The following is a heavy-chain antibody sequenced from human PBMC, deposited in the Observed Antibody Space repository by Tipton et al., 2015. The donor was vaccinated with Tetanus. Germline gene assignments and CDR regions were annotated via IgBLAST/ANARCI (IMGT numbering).Heavy chain of an antibody. V-gene: IGHV5-51*01. CDR1: GYSFTSNW. J-gene: IGHJ6*02. Sequence: VQLVQSGPEVKRPGESLKISCKGTGYSFTSNWIAWVRRMPGKGLEWMGVIYPGDTEPRYSPSFQGQVTISADKSNSTASLQWSSLKASDTARYFCARHSRRRGKIYAYYYLGMDVWGQGTTVTVTS. CDR3: ARHSRRRGKIYAYYYLGMDV. D-gene: IGHD3-16*01. CDR2: IYPGDTEP.